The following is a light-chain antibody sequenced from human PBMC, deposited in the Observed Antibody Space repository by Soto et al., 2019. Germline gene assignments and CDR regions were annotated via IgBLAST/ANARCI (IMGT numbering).Light chain of an antibody. CDR2: VNSGGSH. V-gene: IGLV4-69*01. Sequence: QLVLTQSPSASASLGASVKLTCTLSSGHSNYAIAWHQQQPEKGPRYLMKVNSGGSHIKGDGNPDRFSGSSSGAERYLFISSLQSEDEADYYCQTWGTGSAFVVFGGGTQLTVL. CDR1: SGHSNYA. J-gene: IGLJ7*01. CDR3: QTWGTGSAFVV.